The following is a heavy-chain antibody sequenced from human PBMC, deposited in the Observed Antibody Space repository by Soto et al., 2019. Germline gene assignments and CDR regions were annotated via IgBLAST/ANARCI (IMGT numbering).Heavy chain of an antibody. CDR1: GFIFSNYA. V-gene: IGHV3-23*01. Sequence: DVQLLESGGGLVQPGGSLRLSCGASGFIFSNYAMSWDRQAPGKGLEWVSGLTSSGDSSYYADSVNGRFTIFRDNSKNTLYLQMNSLRADDTAVYYCAPSRGGQVVYFEYWGQGTLVNVSS. CDR3: APSRGGQVVYFEY. D-gene: IGHD3-10*01. CDR2: LTSSGDSS. J-gene: IGHJ4*02.